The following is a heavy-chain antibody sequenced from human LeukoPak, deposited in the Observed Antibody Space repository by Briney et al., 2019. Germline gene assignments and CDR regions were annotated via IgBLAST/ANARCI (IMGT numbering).Heavy chain of an antibody. CDR2: IKQDGSEK. J-gene: IGHJ4*02. V-gene: IGHV3-7*01. CDR1: GFTFSSYW. Sequence: PGGSLRLSCAASGFTFSSYWMSWVRQAPGKGLEWVANIKQDGSEKYYVDSVKGRFTISRDNAKSSLYLQMNSLRAEDTAVYFCAREATGDYGNYYLDYWGQGTLVTVSS. CDR3: AREATGDYGNYYLDY. D-gene: IGHD4-17*01.